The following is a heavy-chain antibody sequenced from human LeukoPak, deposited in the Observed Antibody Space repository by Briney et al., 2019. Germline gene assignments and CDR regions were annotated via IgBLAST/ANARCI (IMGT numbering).Heavy chain of an antibody. D-gene: IGHD3-10*01. J-gene: IGHJ6*03. CDR3: ARGPHDASGSYSNLYYYYMDV. CDR2: ISSSGSTI. CDR1: GFTFSDYY. Sequence: GGSLRLSCAASGFTFSDYYMSWIRQAPGKGLEWVSYISSSGSTIYYADSVKGRFTISRDNAKNSLYLQMNSLRAEDTAVYYCARGPHDASGSYSNLYYYYMDVWGKGTTVTISS. V-gene: IGHV3-11*01.